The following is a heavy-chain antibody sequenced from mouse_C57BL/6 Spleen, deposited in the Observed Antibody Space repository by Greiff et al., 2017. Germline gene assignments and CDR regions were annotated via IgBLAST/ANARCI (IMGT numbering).Heavy chain of an antibody. J-gene: IGHJ3*01. V-gene: IGHV1-22*01. CDR1: GYTFTAYN. CDR3: AETAQATSWFAY. D-gene: IGHD3-2*02. Sequence: EVQLQQSGPELVKPGASVTMSCKASGYTFTAYNMHWLQQSHGKSLEWIGYITPNNGGTSYNQKFKGKATLTVNKSSSTAYMELRSLTSEDSAVYYCAETAQATSWFAYWGQGTLVTVSA. CDR2: ITPNNGGT.